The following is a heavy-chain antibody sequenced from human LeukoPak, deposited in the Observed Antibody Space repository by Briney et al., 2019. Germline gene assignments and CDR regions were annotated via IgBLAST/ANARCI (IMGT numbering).Heavy chain of an antibody. D-gene: IGHD6-13*01. J-gene: IGHJ3*01. Sequence: ASVKVSCKASGYNFTNYALNWVRQTPGQGLGWMGWINTNTGRPTYGQGFTSRFVFSLDTSVSTAFLQITTLKPADTAIYYCATSLGAGSDAFALWGQGTMVTVSS. CDR3: ATSLGAGSDAFAL. V-gene: IGHV7-4-1*02. CDR2: INTNTGRP. CDR1: GYNFTNYA.